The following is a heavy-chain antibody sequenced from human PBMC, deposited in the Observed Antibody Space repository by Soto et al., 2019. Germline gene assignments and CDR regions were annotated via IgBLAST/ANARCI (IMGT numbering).Heavy chain of an antibody. CDR3: AKDPREGSGWYVDY. CDR1: GFTFSSYA. CDR2: ISGSGGST. Sequence: GGSLRLSCAASGFTFSSYAMSWVRQAPGKGLEWVSAISGSGGSTYYADSVKGRFTISRDNSKNTLYLQMNSLRAEDTAVYYCAKDPREGSGWYVDYWGQGTLVTVSS. D-gene: IGHD6-19*01. V-gene: IGHV3-23*01. J-gene: IGHJ4*02.